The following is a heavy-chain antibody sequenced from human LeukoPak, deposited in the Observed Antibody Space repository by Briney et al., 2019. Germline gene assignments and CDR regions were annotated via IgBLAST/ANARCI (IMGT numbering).Heavy chain of an antibody. J-gene: IGHJ4*02. CDR2: IYSGGRT. Sequence: TGGSLRLSCAASGFTVSSNYVNWVRQAPGKGLEWVSVIYSGGRTYYADSVRGRFIISRDNSKNMVYLQMNSLRAEDTALYYCARGDRAASGYDSWGQGTLVTVSS. V-gene: IGHV3-66*01. CDR1: GFTVSSNY. D-gene: IGHD3-22*01. CDR3: ARGDRAASGYDS.